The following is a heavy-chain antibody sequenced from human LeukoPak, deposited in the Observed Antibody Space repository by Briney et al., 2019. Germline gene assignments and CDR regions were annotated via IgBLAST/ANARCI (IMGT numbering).Heavy chain of an antibody. D-gene: IGHD5-18*01. Sequence: ASVTVSCKASGYTFSGYYMHWVRQAPGQGLEGMGIINPSGGSTSYAQKFQGRVTMTRDMSTSTVYMELSSLRSEDTAVYYCARASWIQLWSQFIEYWGRGTLVTVSS. CDR1: GYTFSGYY. CDR3: ARASWIQLWSQFIEY. CDR2: INPSGGST. J-gene: IGHJ4*02. V-gene: IGHV1-46*01.